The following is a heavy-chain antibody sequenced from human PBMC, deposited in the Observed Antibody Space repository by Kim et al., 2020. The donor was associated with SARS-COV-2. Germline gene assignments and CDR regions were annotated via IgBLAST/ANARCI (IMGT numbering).Heavy chain of an antibody. CDR2: ISGSGGST. V-gene: IGHV3-23*01. CDR3: AKVLGDYYGSGSYYKRKGFDP. D-gene: IGHD3-10*01. J-gene: IGHJ5*02. CDR1: GFTFSSYA. Sequence: GGSLRLSCAASGFTFSSYAMSWVRQAPGKGLEWVSAISGSGGSTYYADSVKGRFTISRDNSKNTLYLQMNSLRAEDTAVYYCAKVLGDYYGSGSYYKRKGFDPWGQGTLVTVSS.